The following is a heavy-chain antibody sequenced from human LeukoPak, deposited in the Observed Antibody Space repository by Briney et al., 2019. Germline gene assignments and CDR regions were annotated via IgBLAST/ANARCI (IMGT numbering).Heavy chain of an antibody. CDR2: IKQDGSEK. V-gene: IGHV3-7*01. CDR3: ARELVVVITPSFDY. D-gene: IGHD3-22*01. Sequence: GGALRLSCAASGFTFSSYWMSWVRQAPGKGREGVANIKQDGSEKYYVVSVKGRFTISRDNAKNSLYLQMNSLRAEDTAVYYCARELVVVITPSFDYWGQGTLVTVSS. CDR1: GFTFSSYW. J-gene: IGHJ4*02.